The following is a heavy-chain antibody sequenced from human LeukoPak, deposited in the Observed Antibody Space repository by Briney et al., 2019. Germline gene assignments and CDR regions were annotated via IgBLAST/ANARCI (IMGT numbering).Heavy chain of an antibody. Sequence: PSETLSLTCTVSGDSISTGSYFWSWIRQPAGKGLEWIGRIYTSGSTNYNPSLKSRVTISLDTSNNHFSLKLISVTAADTALYYCAREARSNDAFDVWGQGIMVNVAS. CDR1: GDSISTGSYF. CDR2: IYTSGST. CDR3: AREARSNDAFDV. V-gene: IGHV4-61*02. J-gene: IGHJ3*01. D-gene: IGHD6-6*01.